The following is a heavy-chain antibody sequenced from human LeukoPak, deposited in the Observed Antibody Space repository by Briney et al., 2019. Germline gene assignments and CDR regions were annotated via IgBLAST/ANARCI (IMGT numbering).Heavy chain of an antibody. CDR3: AKDAGSHCGGDCPLDY. J-gene: IGHJ4*02. CDR1: GFNFRDHY. CDR2: IAYDGSNI. D-gene: IGHD2-21*02. V-gene: IGHV3-30*18. Sequence: GGSLRLSCAASGFNFRDHYMSWVRRAPGKGLEWVAVIAYDGSNIQYVDSVKGRFTISRDNSKRTLYLQVNSLRAEDTAVYYCAKDAGSHCGGDCPLDYWGQGTLVTVSS.